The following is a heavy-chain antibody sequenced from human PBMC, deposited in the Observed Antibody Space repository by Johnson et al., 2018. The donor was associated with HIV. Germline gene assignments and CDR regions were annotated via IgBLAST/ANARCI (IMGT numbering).Heavy chain of an antibody. CDR3: TKGEYFDSGGYYHVVMNGFDI. V-gene: IGHV3-11*04. CDR2: ISSSGTTK. Sequence: QVQLVESGGGLVKPGGSLRLSCAASGFTFKDYYMNWVRQTPGKGLEWVAHISSSGTTKYYADSVKGRFTISRDNTKKSLYLEMNSLRVDDTAIYYCTKGEYFDSGGYYHVVMNGFDIWGQGTMVTVSS. CDR1: GFTFKDYY. J-gene: IGHJ3*02. D-gene: IGHD3-22*01.